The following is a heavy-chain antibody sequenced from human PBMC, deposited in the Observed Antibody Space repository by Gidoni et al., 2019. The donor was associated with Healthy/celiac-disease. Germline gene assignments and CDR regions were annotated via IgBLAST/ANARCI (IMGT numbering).Heavy chain of an antibody. CDR3: ARGRAAMVRGVSPFDY. D-gene: IGHD3-10*01. V-gene: IGHV4-34*01. Sequence: QVQLQQRGAGLLKPSETLSLTCADYGGYVSGSYWSWIRQPPGKGLEWIGEINHSGSTNYNPSLKSLVTISVDTSKNQFSLKLSSVTAADTAVYYCARGRAAMVRGVSPFDYWGQGTLVTVSS. CDR1: GGYVSGSY. J-gene: IGHJ4*02. CDR2: INHSGST.